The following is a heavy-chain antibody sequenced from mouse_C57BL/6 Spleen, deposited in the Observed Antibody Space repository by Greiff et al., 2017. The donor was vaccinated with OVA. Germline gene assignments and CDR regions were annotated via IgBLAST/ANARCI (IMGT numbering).Heavy chain of an antibody. Sequence: DVMLVESGGGLVKPGGSLKLSCAASGFTFSSYAMSWVRQTPEKRLEWVATISDGGSYTYYPDNVKGRFTISRDNAKNNLYLQMSHLKSEDTAMYYCARDRDYYGSSPYFDYWGQGTTLTVSS. D-gene: IGHD1-1*01. CDR1: GFTFSSYA. V-gene: IGHV5-4*01. CDR2: ISDGGSYT. J-gene: IGHJ2*01. CDR3: ARDRDYYGSSPYFDY.